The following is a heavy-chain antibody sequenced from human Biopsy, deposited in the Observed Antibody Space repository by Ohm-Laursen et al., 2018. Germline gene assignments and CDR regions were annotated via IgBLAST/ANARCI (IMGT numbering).Heavy chain of an antibody. CDR1: GGSIISYY. J-gene: IGHJ5*02. CDR3: ARTPRDSFWSGSYKRGLWFDP. Sequence: GTLSLTCSVSGGSIISYYWTWIRQPPGNGLEWIGHVYNGGITNYNPSLKSRVTISKDTSKNQFSLQVNSVTAADTAVYYCARTPRDSFWSGSYKRGLWFDPWGQGTLVIVSS. CDR2: VYNGGIT. D-gene: IGHD3-3*01. V-gene: IGHV4-59*01.